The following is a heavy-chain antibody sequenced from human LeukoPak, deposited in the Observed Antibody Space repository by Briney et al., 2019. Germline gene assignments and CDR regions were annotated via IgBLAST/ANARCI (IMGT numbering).Heavy chain of an antibody. CDR2: INPNSGGT. V-gene: IGHV1-2*02. CDR1: GYTFTGYY. CDR3: ARAGSIAAAGNFDY. D-gene: IGHD6-13*01. J-gene: IGHJ4*02. Sequence: ASVKVSCKASGYTFTGYYMHWVRQAPGQGLEWMGWINPNSGGTNYAQKFQGRVTMTRDTSISTAYMELSRLRSDDTAVYYCARAGSIAAAGNFDYWGQGTLVTVSP.